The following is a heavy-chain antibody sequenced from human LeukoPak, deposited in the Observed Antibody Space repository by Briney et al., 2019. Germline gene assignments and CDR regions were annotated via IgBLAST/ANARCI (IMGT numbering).Heavy chain of an antibody. CDR1: GFTFSSYA. CDR3: APNPGYNWNRGSDY. V-gene: IGHV3-23*01. J-gene: IGHJ4*02. D-gene: IGHD1-20*01. CDR2: ISGSGGST. Sequence: PGGSLRLSCAASGFTFSSYAMSWVRQAPGKGLEWVSAISGSGGSTYYADSVKGRFTISRDNSKNTLYLQMNSLRAEDTAVYYCAPNPGYNWNRGSDYWGQGTLVTVSS.